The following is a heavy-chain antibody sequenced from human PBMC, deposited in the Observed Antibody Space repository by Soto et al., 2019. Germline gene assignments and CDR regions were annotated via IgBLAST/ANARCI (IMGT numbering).Heavy chain of an antibody. CDR2: IWYDGSNK. J-gene: IGHJ6*03. D-gene: IGHD2-2*01. CDR1: GFTFSSYG. CDR3: ARDPNRGKGYYDYYYDED. Sequence: GGSLRLSCAASGFTFSSYGMHWVRQAPGKGLEWVAVIWYDGSNKYYADSVKGRFTISRDNSKNTLYLQMNSLRAEDTAVYYCARDPNRGKGYYDYYYDEDWGKGTTVTVPS. V-gene: IGHV3-33*01.